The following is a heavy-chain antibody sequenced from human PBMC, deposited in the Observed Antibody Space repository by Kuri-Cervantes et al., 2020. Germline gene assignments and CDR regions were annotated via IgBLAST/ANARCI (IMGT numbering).Heavy chain of an antibody. V-gene: IGHV3-7*01. Sequence: GGSLRLSCEASGFTLSSYWMYWVRQAPGKGLEWVANIKQDGSEKYYVDSVKGRFTISRDNAKNSLYLQMNSLRAEDTAVYYCARDPYYGDYVKTFDYWGQGTLVTVSS. CDR2: IKQDGSEK. J-gene: IGHJ4*02. CDR3: ARDPYYGDYVKTFDY. CDR1: GFTLSSYW. D-gene: IGHD4-17*01.